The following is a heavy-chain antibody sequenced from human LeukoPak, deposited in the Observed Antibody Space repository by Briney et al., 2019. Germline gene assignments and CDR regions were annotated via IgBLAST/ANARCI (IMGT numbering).Heavy chain of an antibody. V-gene: IGHV3-30*18. J-gene: IGHJ4*02. D-gene: IGHD6-13*01. CDR1: GFTFSSYG. Sequence: PGRSLRLSCAASGFTFSSYGMHWVRQAPGKGLEWVAVISYDGSNKYYADSVKGRFTISRDNSKNTLYLQMNSLRAEDTAVYYCAKDPDSSSCWGQGTLVTVSS. CDR3: AKDPDSSSC. CDR2: ISYDGSNK.